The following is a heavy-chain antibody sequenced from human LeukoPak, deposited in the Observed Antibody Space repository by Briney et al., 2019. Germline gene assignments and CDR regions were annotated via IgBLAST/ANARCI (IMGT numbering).Heavy chain of an antibody. D-gene: IGHD1-1*01. V-gene: IGHV4-38-2*01. CDR3: ARHLGTLYTAFDY. CDR2: IFHSGST. Sequence: PSETLSLTCAVSGYSISSGCYWGWIRQPPGQGLEWIGSIFHSGSTYYNPSLKSRVSISVDTSKNQVSLRLSSVTAADTAVYYCARHLGTLYTAFDYWGQGTLVTVSS. CDR1: GYSISSGCY. J-gene: IGHJ4*02.